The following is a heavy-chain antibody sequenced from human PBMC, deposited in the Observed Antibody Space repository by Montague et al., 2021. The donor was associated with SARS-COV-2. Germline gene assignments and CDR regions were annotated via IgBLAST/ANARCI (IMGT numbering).Heavy chain of an antibody. Sequence: SLRLSCAASGFTFSSYSMNWVRQAPGKGLEWVSSISSSSSYIYYADSVKGRFTISRDNAKNSLYLQMNSLRAEDTAVYYCARILTTVTSDYFDYWGQGTLVTVSS. CDR2: ISSSSSYI. V-gene: IGHV3-21*01. CDR3: ARILTTVTSDYFDY. D-gene: IGHD4-17*01. J-gene: IGHJ4*02. CDR1: GFTFSSYS.